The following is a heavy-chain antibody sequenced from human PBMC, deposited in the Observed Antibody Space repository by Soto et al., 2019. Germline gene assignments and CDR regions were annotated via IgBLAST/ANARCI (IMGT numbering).Heavy chain of an antibody. J-gene: IGHJ4*02. CDR3: AKVSSSWYAGFFDL. V-gene: IGHV3-23*01. CDR1: GFTFSRHA. D-gene: IGHD6-13*01. CDR2: LSDSGGSI. Sequence: PVGSLRLSCTASGFTFSRHAMTWVRQAPGKGLEWVSGLSDSGGSIYYADSVKGRFTISRDNSMNTLYLQMNTLRAEDTAIYYCAKVSSSWYAGFFDLWGQGTLVTVSS.